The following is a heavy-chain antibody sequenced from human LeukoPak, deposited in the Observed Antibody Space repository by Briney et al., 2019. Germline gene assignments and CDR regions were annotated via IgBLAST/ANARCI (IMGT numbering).Heavy chain of an antibody. CDR1: GYTFIGYY. CDR2: INPNSGGT. V-gene: IGHV1-2*06. CDR3: ARDLTTVTSYYFDY. Sequence: ASVKVSCKASGYTFIGYYMHWVRQAPGQGLEWMGRINPNSGGTNYAQKFQGRVTMTRDTSISTAYMELSRLRSDDTAVYYCARDLTTVTSYYFDYWGQGTLVTVSS. J-gene: IGHJ4*02. D-gene: IGHD4-17*01.